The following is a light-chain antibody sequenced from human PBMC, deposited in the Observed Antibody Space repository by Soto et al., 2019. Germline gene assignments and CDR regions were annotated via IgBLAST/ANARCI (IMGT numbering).Light chain of an antibody. CDR1: SSDVGAYKY. CDR3: SSYASGTTLV. Sequence: QSAPTQPASVSGSPGQSITISCTGTSSDVGAYKYVSWHQQHPGKAPKLIISEVSNRPSGVSSRFSGSRSGNTASLTISGLHPEDEAYYYCSSYASGTTLVFGGGTQLTVL. V-gene: IGLV2-14*01. CDR2: EVS. J-gene: IGLJ2*01.